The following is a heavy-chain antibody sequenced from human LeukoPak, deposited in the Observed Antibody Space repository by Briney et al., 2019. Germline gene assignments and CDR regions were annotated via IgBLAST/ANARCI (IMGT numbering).Heavy chain of an antibody. CDR2: MNHSGST. CDR3: ARGVGFRGYCSSTSCQNWFDP. J-gene: IGHJ5*02. CDR1: GGSFSGYY. V-gene: IGHV4-34*01. D-gene: IGHD2-2*01. Sequence: SETLSLTCAVYGGSFSGYYSSWIRQPPGKGLEWIGEMNHSGSTNYNPSLKSRVTISVDTSKNQFSLKLSSVTAADTAVYYCARGVGFRGYCSSTSCQNWFDPWGQGTLVTVSS.